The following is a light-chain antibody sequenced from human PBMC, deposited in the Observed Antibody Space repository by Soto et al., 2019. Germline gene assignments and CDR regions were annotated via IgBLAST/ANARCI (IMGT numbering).Light chain of an antibody. CDR1: QSVSSSY. Sequence: EIVLTQSPGTLSSSPGERATLSCRASQSVSSSYLAWYQQKPGQAPRLLIYGVSSRATGIPDRFSGSGSGTDFTLTISRLEPEDFAVYYCQQYGSSPETFGQGTKVEIK. V-gene: IGKV3-20*01. CDR2: GVS. J-gene: IGKJ1*01. CDR3: QQYGSSPET.